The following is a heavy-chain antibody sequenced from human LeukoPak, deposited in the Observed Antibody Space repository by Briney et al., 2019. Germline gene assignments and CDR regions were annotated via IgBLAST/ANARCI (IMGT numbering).Heavy chain of an antibody. CDR3: ARVQWELGFDY. V-gene: IGHV4-4*07. J-gene: IGHJ4*02. CDR2: IYTSESP. CDR1: GGSITSYY. Sequence: SETLSLTCTVSGGSITSYYWSWIRQPAGKGLEWIGRIYTSESPTYNPSLKSRVTMSLDPSRNQLSLKLTSVTAADTAMYYCARVQWELGFDYWGQGTLVTVSS. D-gene: IGHD4-23*01.